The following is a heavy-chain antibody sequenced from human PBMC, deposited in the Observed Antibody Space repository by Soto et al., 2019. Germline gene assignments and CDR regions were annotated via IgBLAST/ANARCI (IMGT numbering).Heavy chain of an antibody. Sequence: SETLSLTCTVSGGSISSSSYYWGWIRQPPGKGLEWIGSIYYSGSTYYNPSLKSRVTISVDTSKNQFALKLSSVTAADTAVYYCARQASSGSYESDAFDIWGQGTMVTVSS. CDR3: ARQASSGSYESDAFDI. CDR2: IYYSGST. V-gene: IGHV4-39*01. J-gene: IGHJ3*02. CDR1: GGSISSSSYY. D-gene: IGHD1-26*01.